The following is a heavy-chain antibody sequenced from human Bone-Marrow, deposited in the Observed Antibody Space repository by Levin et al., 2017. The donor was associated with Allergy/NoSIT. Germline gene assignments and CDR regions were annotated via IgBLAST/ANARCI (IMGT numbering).Heavy chain of an antibody. V-gene: IGHV3-30*03. Sequence: GGSLRLSCEASGFTFRDYGMHWVRQAPGKGLEWVAAISFDGMHKNYVHSVKGRFTISRYNSNNPLPLQPSSLRVEGSAIDYCTRDAGMALYYFHKWGEETLVTVSS. D-gene: IGHD3-16*01. CDR2: ISFDGMHK. CDR3: TRDAGMALYYFHK. J-gene: IGHJ4*02. CDR1: GFTFRDYG.